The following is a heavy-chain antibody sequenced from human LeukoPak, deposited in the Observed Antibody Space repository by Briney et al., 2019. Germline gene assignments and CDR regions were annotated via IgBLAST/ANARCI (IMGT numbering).Heavy chain of an antibody. J-gene: IGHJ4*02. CDR3: AITRLGVVVVDYYFDY. D-gene: IGHD2-15*01. CDR2: IIPIFGTA. CDR1: GGTFSSYA. V-gene: IGHV1-69*13. Sequence: SVKVSCTASGGTFSSYAISWVRQAPGQGLEWMGGIIPIFGTANYAQKFRGRVTITADESTSTAYMELSSLRSEDTAVYYCAITRLGVVVVDYYFDYWGQGTLVTVSS.